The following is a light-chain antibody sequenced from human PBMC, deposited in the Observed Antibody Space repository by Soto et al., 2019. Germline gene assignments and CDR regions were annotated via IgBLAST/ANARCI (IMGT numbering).Light chain of an antibody. CDR1: SSNIRSEA. Sequence: QSVLTQPPSASGTPGQGVTISCSGSSSNIRSEAGNWYQQLPGTAPKLLIHNTHQRLSGVPDRFSGSKSGTSASLAISGLHSEDEAHYYCETWDRTLRGPVFGGGTKLTVL. CDR2: NTH. V-gene: IGLV1-44*01. CDR3: ETWDRTLRGPV. J-gene: IGLJ2*01.